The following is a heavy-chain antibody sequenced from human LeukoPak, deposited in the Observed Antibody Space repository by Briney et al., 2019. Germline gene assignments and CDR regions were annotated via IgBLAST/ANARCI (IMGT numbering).Heavy chain of an antibody. J-gene: IGHJ4*02. CDR1: GGSFSGYY. Sequence: SETLSLACAVYGGSFSGYYWSWIRQPPGKGLEWIGEINHSGSTNYNPSLKSRVTISVDTSKNQFSLKLGSVTAADTAVYYCARGATGYDYVWGSYRPFDYWGQGTLVTVSS. CDR2: INHSGST. D-gene: IGHD3-16*02. CDR3: ARGATGYDYVWGSYRPFDY. V-gene: IGHV4-34*01.